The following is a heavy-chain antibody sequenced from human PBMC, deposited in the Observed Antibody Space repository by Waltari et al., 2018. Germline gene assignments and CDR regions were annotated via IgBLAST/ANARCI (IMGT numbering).Heavy chain of an antibody. V-gene: IGHV3-48*04. D-gene: IGHD1-26*01. CDR2: IYSTGSTI. Sequence: EVQLVESGGGLVQPGGSLRLSCAASGFTFSDFSMNWVRQAPGKGLGWVSYIYSTGSTIYYADSVKGRFTISRDNAQNSLYLQMSSLRADDTAVYYCARGYRKAFDIWGQGTMVTVSS. CDR1: GFTFSDFS. CDR3: ARGYRKAFDI. J-gene: IGHJ3*02.